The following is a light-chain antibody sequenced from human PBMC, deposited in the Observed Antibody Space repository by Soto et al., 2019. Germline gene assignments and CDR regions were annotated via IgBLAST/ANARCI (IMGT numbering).Light chain of an antibody. Sequence: DIVMTQSPDSLAVSLGERATINCKSSQSLLYSLNNKNYLAWYQQKPGQPPKLLIHWASTREYGVPDRFTGSGSWTDFTLTISSLQAEDVAVYYCQQYYGAPLTFGGGTKVEIK. CDR1: QSLLYSLNNKNY. J-gene: IGKJ4*01. CDR3: QQYYGAPLT. V-gene: IGKV4-1*01. CDR2: WAS.